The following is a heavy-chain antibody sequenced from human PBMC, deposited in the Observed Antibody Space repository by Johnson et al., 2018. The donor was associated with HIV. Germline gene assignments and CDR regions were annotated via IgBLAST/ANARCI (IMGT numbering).Heavy chain of an antibody. Sequence: VQLVESGGGLVQPGGSLRLSCAVSGFTFSDHYMDWVRQAPGKGLEWVGRSRSEAKSYTTEYAASVKGRFTISRDNSKNTLYLQMNSLRAEDTAVYYCARDSGVDAFDIWGQGTMVTVSS. CDR2: SRSEAKSYTT. V-gene: IGHV3-72*01. D-gene: IGHD3-10*01. J-gene: IGHJ3*02. CDR3: ARDSGVDAFDI. CDR1: GFTFSDHY.